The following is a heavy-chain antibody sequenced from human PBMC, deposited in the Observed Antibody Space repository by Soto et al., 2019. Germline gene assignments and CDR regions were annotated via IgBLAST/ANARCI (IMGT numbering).Heavy chain of an antibody. CDR3: ARDSGDIVATISSPLYYFDY. V-gene: IGHV3-21*01. CDR2: ISSSSSYI. Sequence: GGSLRLSCAASGFTFSSYSMNWVRQAPGKGLEWVSSISSSSSYIYYADSVKGRFTISRDNAKNSLYLQMNSLRAEDTAVYYCARDSGDIVATISSPLYYFDYWGQGTLVTVSS. CDR1: GFTFSSYS. D-gene: IGHD5-12*01. J-gene: IGHJ4*02.